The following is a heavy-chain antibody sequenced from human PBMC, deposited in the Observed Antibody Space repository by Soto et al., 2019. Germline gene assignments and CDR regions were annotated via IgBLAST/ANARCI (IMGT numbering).Heavy chain of an antibody. J-gene: IGHJ4*02. CDR3: ARAGGTQLFDY. V-gene: IGHV1-18*04. CDR2: VSAYNGNT. D-gene: IGHD1-1*01. Sequence: ASVKVSCKASGYSFTSLGISWLRQSPGQGLEWMGWVSAYNGNTKYAQNVQGRVTMTTDRSTTTAYLELRSLRSDDTAVYYCARAGGTQLFDYWGQGTLVTVSS. CDR1: GYSFTSLG.